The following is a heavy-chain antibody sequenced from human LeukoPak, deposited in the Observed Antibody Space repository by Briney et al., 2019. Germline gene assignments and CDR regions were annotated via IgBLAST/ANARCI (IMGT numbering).Heavy chain of an antibody. Sequence: PGGSLRLSCAASGFTFSSYAMHWVRQAPGKGLEWVAVISYDGSNKYYADSVKGRFTISRDNSKNTLYLQMNSLRAEDTAVYYCARDQVRFLYYFDYWGQGTLVTVSS. CDR2: ISYDGSNK. J-gene: IGHJ4*02. CDR3: ARDQVRFLYYFDY. D-gene: IGHD2/OR15-2a*01. V-gene: IGHV3-30-3*01. CDR1: GFTFSSYA.